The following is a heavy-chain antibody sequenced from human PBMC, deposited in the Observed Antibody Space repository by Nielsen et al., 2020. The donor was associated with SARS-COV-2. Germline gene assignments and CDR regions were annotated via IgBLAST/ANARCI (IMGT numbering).Heavy chain of an antibody. CDR3: AGGADFWSGTQKYYMDV. V-gene: IGHV3-74*01. J-gene: IGHJ6*03. D-gene: IGHD3-3*01. CDR2: INPSGSGT. Sequence: GGSLRLSCSASGFTFSNTWMDWVRQAPGQGLVWVSRINPSGSGTAYADSVKGRFAVSRDNAENTVVLQIHSLRVEDTAVYYCAGGADFWSGTQKYYMDVWGKGTTVTVSS. CDR1: GFTFSNTW.